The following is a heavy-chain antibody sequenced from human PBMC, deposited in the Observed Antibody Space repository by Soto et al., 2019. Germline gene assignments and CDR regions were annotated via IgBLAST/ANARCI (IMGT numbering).Heavy chain of an antibody. D-gene: IGHD6-6*01. J-gene: IGHJ6*02. CDR3: AKGDSSSSHYYYGMDV. V-gene: IGHV3-30*18. CDR1: GFTFSSYG. CDR2: ISYDGSNK. Sequence: LSCAASGFTFSSYGMHWVRQAPGKGLEWVAVISYDGSNKYYADSVKGRFTISRDNSKNTLYLQMNSLRAEDTAVYYCAKGDSSSSHYYYGMDVWGQGTTVTVSS.